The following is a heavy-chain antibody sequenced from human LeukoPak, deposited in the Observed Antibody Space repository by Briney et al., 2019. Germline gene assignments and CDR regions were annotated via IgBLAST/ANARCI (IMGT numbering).Heavy chain of an antibody. CDR2: ISSSSSTI. J-gene: IGHJ5*02. V-gene: IGHV3-48*04. Sequence: PGGSLRLSCAASGFTFSSYSMNWVRQAPGKGLEWVSYISSSSSTIYYADSVKGRFTISRDNAKNSLYLQMNSLRAEDTAVYYCARDLGKIFGVLNWFDPWGQGTLVTVSS. CDR1: GFTFSSYS. CDR3: ARDLGKIFGVLNWFDP. D-gene: IGHD3-3*01.